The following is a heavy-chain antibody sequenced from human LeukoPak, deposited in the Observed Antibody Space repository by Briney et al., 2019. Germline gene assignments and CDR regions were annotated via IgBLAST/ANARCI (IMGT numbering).Heavy chain of an antibody. CDR1: GGSFSGYY. CDR3: ARHLSGSYSFDY. CDR2: ICYTGGT. J-gene: IGHJ4*02. V-gene: IGHV4-34*01. D-gene: IGHD1-26*01. Sequence: PSETLSLTCAVYGGSFSGYYWSWVRQPPGKGLEWIGQICYTGGTSYSPSLKSRVTLSLDTSKNHFSLRLTSVTAADTAVYYCARHLSGSYSFDYWGQGTPVTVSA.